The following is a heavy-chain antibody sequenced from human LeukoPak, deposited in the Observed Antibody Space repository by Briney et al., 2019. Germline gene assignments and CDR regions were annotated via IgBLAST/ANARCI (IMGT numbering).Heavy chain of an antibody. CDR2: ISNDGSRK. CDR1: GFTFSRHG. CDR3: ARDRAWNYFDY. Sequence: GRSLRLPCAPSGFTFSRHGMHWVRQAPGKGLERVAIISNDGSRKYYAHSVEGRFTISRDNSKNTLYLQMDSLRAEDTAVYYCARDRAWNYFDYWGQGTLVTVSS. J-gene: IGHJ4*02. V-gene: IGHV3-30*03. D-gene: IGHD3-3*01.